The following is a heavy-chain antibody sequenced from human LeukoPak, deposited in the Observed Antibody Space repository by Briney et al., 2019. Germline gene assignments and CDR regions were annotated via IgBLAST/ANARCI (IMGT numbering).Heavy chain of an antibody. V-gene: IGHV4-39*07. J-gene: IGHJ4*02. CDR2: IYYSGST. CDR3: ARESSGWTGAPFDY. CDR1: GGSISSSSYY. D-gene: IGHD6-19*01. Sequence: PSETLSLTCTVSGGSISSSSYYWGWIRQPPGKGLEWIGSIYYSGSTYYNPSLKSRVTISVDTSKNQFSLKLSSVTAADTAVYYCARESSGWTGAPFDYWGQGTLVTVSS.